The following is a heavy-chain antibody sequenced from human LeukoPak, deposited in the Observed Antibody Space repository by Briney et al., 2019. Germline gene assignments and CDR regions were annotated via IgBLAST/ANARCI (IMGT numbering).Heavy chain of an antibody. CDR3: ARGDKKENHYGPSGFFDP. CDR2: INPNSGGT. D-gene: IGHD4-17*01. J-gene: IGHJ5*02. Sequence: VASVKVSCKASGYTFTGYYMHWVRQAPGQGLEWMGWINPNSGGTNFAPKFHGRVSMTRDTSISTAYMELSSLRSDDTAVYYCARGDKKENHYGPSGFFDPWGQGTLVTVSS. CDR1: GYTFTGYY. V-gene: IGHV1-2*02.